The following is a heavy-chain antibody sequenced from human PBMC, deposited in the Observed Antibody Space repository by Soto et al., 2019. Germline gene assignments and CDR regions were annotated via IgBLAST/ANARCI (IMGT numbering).Heavy chain of an antibody. Sequence: EVQLVESGGGLIQPGGSLRLSCTAPGFTVSSNYMSWVRQAPGKGLEWVSVIYSGGSTYYAESVKGRFTISRDNSKNTVYLQMNTLRPEDTAVYYCAREGGSYGPFDCWGQGTLVTVSS. V-gene: IGHV3-53*01. CDR1: GFTVSSNY. D-gene: IGHD3-10*01. J-gene: IGHJ4*02. CDR2: IYSGGST. CDR3: AREGGSYGPFDC.